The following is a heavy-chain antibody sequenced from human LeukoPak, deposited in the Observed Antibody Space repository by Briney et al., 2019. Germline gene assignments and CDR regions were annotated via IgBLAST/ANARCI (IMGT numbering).Heavy chain of an antibody. CDR1: GGSFSGYY. V-gene: IGHV4-34*01. Sequence: SETLSPTCAVHGGSFSGYYCGWIRQPPGKGLEWIGSIDLSGSTNYNASLKSPVTISVDTSKHQFSLKLSSVTAADTAVYYCARGLSRTRIQLWWGYWFDPWGQGTLVTVSS. J-gene: IGHJ5*02. CDR3: ARGLSRTRIQLWWGYWFDP. D-gene: IGHD5-18*01. CDR2: IDLSGST.